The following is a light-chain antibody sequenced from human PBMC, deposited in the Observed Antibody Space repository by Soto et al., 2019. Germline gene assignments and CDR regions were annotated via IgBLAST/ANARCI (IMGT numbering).Light chain of an antibody. CDR1: QSVSSSY. CDR2: GAS. CDR3: QQYGSSPLT. J-gene: IGKJ4*01. V-gene: IGKV3-20*01. Sequence: EIVLTQSPGTRSLSPGERATLSCRASQSVSSSYLAWYQQKPGQAPRLLIYGASSRATGIPDRFSGSGSGTDFTLTISRLEPEDFAVYYCQQYGSSPLTFGGGTNVEI.